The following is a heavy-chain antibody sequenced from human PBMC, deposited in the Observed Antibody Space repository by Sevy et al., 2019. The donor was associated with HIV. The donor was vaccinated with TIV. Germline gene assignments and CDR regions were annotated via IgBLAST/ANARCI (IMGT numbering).Heavy chain of an antibody. CDR1: GFNFNNHA. J-gene: IGHJ5*02. D-gene: IGHD1-7*01. CDR2: ISGFGGVT. Sequence: GGSLRLSCVASGFNFNNHAMSWVRQAPGKGLEWVSSISGFGGVTSYADSVKGRFTLSRDKSKDTLYLQMNILRAEDTAVYYCAKPNWNYRADSFDPWGQGTLVTVSS. CDR3: AKPNWNYRADSFDP. V-gene: IGHV3-23*01.